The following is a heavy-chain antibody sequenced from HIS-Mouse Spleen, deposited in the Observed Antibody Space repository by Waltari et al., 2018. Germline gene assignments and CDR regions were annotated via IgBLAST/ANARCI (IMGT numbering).Heavy chain of an antibody. D-gene: IGHD1-26*01. V-gene: IGHV4-39*07. CDR3: ARSSGSGATHY. CDR1: GGSISSSSHY. J-gene: IGHJ4*02. Sequence: QLQLQESGPGLVKPSETLSLTCTVSGGSISSSSHYWGWIRQPPGKGLEWIGSIYYSGSTYYNPSLKSRVTISVDTSKNQFSLKLSSVTAADTAVYYCARSSGSGATHYWGQGTLVTVSS. CDR2: IYYSGST.